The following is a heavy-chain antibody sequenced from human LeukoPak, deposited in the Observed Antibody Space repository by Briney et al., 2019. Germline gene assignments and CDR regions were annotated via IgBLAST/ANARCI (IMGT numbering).Heavy chain of an antibody. Sequence: GGSLRLSCAASGFPFKSYAMSWVRQAPGKGLGWISYISSGVTTEYYADSVKGRFTVSRDDARDSIYLQMESLRAEDTAVYYCARFNLGWLDPWGQGALVTVSS. D-gene: IGHD1-20*01. CDR2: ISSGVTTE. CDR1: GFPFKSYA. CDR3: ARFNLGWLDP. V-gene: IGHV3-48*01. J-gene: IGHJ5*02.